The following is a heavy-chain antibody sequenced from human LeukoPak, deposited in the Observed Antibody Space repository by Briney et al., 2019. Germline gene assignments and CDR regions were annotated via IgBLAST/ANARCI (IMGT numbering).Heavy chain of an antibody. J-gene: IGHJ3*02. CDR1: GGSISSNSYY. D-gene: IGHD6-19*01. CDR2: IYYSGTT. CDR3: ARQLIAVAGFRAHAFDI. V-gene: IGHV4-39*01. Sequence: SETLSLTCTVSGGSISSNSYYWGWVRQPPGKGLEWIGTIYYSGTTYYNPSLKSRVTISVDTSENQFSLKLSSVTAADTAVYYCARQLIAVAGFRAHAFDIWGHGTMVTVSS.